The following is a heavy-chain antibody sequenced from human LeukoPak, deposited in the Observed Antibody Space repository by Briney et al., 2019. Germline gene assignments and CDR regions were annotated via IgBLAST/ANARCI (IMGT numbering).Heavy chain of an antibody. D-gene: IGHD4-17*01. CDR1: GGSNSRSNW. Sequence: SGTLSLTCAVSGGSNSRSNWWSWVRQPPGKGLEWIGEIYHSGSTNYNPSLKSRVTMSVDNSKNQFSLKPSSVTAADTAVYYCARAGEGEDYWGQGTLVTVSS. J-gene: IGHJ4*02. V-gene: IGHV4-4*02. CDR2: IYHSGST. CDR3: ARAGEGEDY.